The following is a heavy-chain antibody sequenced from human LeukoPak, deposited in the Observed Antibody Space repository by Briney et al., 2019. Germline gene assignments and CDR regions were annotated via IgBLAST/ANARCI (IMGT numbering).Heavy chain of an antibody. CDR3: ARVGIPDYGDYASYYFDY. V-gene: IGHV1-8*01. Sequence: AASVKVSCKASGYTFTSYDINWVRQATGQGLEWMGWMNPNSGNTGYAQKFQGRVTMTRNTSISTAYMELSSLRSEDTAVYYCARVGIPDYGDYASYYFDYWGQGTLVTVSS. CDR2: MNPNSGNT. J-gene: IGHJ4*02. D-gene: IGHD4-17*01. CDR1: GYTFTSYD.